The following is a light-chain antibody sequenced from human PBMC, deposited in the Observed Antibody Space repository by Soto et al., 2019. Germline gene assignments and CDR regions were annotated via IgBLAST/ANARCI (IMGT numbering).Light chain of an antibody. Sequence: EIVLTQSPGTLSLSPGERATLSCRAIQSVSYSYLAWYQQKPGQAPRLLIYGASSRATGIPDRFSGSGSGTDFTLTISRLEPEDVGVYYCQQYGSSPPWTFGPGTKVDIK. CDR2: GAS. CDR3: QQYGSSPPWT. V-gene: IGKV3-20*01. J-gene: IGKJ1*01. CDR1: QSVSYSY.